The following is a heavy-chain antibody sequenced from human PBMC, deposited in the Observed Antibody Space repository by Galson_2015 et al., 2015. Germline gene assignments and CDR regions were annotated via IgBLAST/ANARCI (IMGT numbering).Heavy chain of an antibody. D-gene: IGHD6-19*01. CDR1: GYTFTSYY. V-gene: IGHV1-46*01. CDR3: ARAKDISGWYAGDY. CDR2: INVSGGVT. Sequence: SVKVSCKASGYTFTSYYMYWVRQATGQGLEWMGIINVSGGVTRYAQKFQGRVTMTRDTSTSTVYMELSSLTSEDTAFYYCARAKDISGWYAGDYWGQGTLVTVSS. J-gene: IGHJ4*02.